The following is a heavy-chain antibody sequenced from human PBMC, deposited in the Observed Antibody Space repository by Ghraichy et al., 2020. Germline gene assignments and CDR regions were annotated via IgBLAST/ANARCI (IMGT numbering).Heavy chain of an antibody. CDR3: EKSIVVVPAVGSRAAKRGYYYYGMDV. CDR2: ISSSGSTI. J-gene: IGHJ6*02. D-gene: IGHD2-2*01. V-gene: IGHV3-11*01. Sequence: GGSLRLSCAASGFTFSDYYMSWIRQAPGKGLEWVSYISSSGSTIYYADSVKGRFTISRDNAKNSLYLQMNSLRAEDTAVYYCEKSIVVVPAVGSRAAKRGYYYYGMDVWGQGTTVTVSS. CDR1: GFTFSDYY.